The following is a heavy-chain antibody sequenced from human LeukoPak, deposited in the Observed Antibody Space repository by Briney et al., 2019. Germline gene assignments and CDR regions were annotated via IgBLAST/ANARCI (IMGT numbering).Heavy chain of an antibody. CDR3: AREVTSIKPDALVI. D-gene: IGHD2-21*02. CDR1: GFTFSSYS. CDR2: ISSVGSYI. J-gene: IGHJ3*02. Sequence: GGSLSLPCIASGFTFSSYSMNWVRQAPGKGLEWVSSISSVGSYIYYADSLKGRFTISRDDAKDSVYLQMSSLRAEDTAVYYCAREVTSIKPDALVIWGHRTRVTVSS. V-gene: IGHV3-21*01.